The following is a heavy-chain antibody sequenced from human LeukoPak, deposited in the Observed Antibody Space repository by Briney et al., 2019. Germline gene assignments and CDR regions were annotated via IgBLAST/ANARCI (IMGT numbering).Heavy chain of an antibody. Sequence: SETLSLTCTVSGGSISNITYYWGWIRQPPGKGLEWVGHMYYRGNTFYNPSLKSRVTISVDTSKNQFSLKLRSVTAADTAVYYCARLCGNYQNYFDYWGQGTLVTVSS. CDR2: MYYRGNT. J-gene: IGHJ4*02. V-gene: IGHV4-39*07. CDR1: GGSISNITYY. CDR3: ARLCGNYQNYFDY. D-gene: IGHD1-26*01.